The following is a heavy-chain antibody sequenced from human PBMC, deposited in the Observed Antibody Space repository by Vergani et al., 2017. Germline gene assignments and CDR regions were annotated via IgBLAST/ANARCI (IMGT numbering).Heavy chain of an antibody. J-gene: IGHJ2*01. CDR2: IYNSGKG. V-gene: IGHV4-39*01. CDR1: GDSIISRSYY. CDR3: ASGKYYSDSTSHFRGRYFDV. Sequence: QMQLQESGPGLVKASETLSLTCTVSGDSIISRSYYWGWIRQPPGKGLEWIGSIYNSGKGDSGSSLKSRVTISADTSKNQFSLRLTSVTAADTAVYYCASGKYYSDSTSHFRGRYFDVWGSGTMVTVPS. D-gene: IGHD3-22*01.